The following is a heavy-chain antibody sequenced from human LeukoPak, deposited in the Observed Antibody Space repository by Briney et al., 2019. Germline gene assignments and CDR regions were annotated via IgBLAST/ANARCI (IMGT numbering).Heavy chain of an antibody. V-gene: IGHV3-21*01. D-gene: IGHD6-19*01. CDR3: VAVAGAAPSFDY. J-gene: IGHJ4*02. CDR2: ISSSSSYI. CDR1: RFTFSSYS. Sequence: GGSLRLSCAASRFTFSSYSMNWVRQAPGEGLEWVLSISSSSSYIYYTDSVKSRFTISIDNAKNSLYLQMNSLRAEDTAVYYCVAVAGAAPSFDYWGQGTLVTVSS.